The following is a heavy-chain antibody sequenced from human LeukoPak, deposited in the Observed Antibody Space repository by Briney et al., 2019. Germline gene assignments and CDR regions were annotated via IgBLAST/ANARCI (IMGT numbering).Heavy chain of an antibody. CDR1: GFTFSSYA. D-gene: IGHD2-2*01. V-gene: IGHV3-23*01. J-gene: IGHJ4*02. CDR3: AKDHCSSTSCYVFDY. Sequence: GGSLRLSCAASGFTFSSYAMSWVRQAPGKGLECVSAISGSGGSTYYADSVKGRFTISRDNSKNTLYLQMNSLRAEDTAVYYCAKDHCSSTSCYVFDYWGQGTLVTVSS. CDR2: ISGSGGST.